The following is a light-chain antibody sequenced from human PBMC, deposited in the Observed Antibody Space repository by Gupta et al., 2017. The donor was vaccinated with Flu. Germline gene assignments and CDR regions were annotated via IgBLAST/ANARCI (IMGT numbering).Light chain of an antibody. CDR2: KAS. J-gene: IGKJ1*01. CDR1: QSISSW. CDR3: QQYDTYSWT. V-gene: IGKV1-5*03. Sequence: PSPLSASVGDRVTITCRASQSISSWLAWYQQKPGKAPRLLIYKASTLQSGVPSKFSGRGSGTEFTLTISSLQPDDSATYYCQQYDTYSWTFGQGTRVEI.